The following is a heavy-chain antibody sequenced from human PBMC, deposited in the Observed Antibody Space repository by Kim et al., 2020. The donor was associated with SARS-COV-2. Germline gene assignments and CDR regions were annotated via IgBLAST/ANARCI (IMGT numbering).Heavy chain of an antibody. D-gene: IGHD3-10*01. Sequence: SETLSLTCSVSGGSITSSAYSWGWIRQPPGKGLEWIGSIYYSGSTYYNPPLQSRVTISGDTSKNQFSLKLSSLTAADTAVYYCMRDGSGSWYFDLWGRGTLVTVSS. CDR1: GGSITSSAYS. V-gene: IGHV4-39*01. CDR3: MRDGSGSWYFDL. CDR2: IYYSGST. J-gene: IGHJ2*01.